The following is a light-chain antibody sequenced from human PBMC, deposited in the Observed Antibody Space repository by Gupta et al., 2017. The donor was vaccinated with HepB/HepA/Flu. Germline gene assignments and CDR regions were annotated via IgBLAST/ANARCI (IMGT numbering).Light chain of an antibody. CDR3: QQYVNWPLT. J-gene: IGKJ4*01. CDR1: QSVTNN. V-gene: IGKV3-15*01. Sequence: IVMTQSPATLSVYPGERATLSCRASQSVTNNYLAWYQQKPGQAPRLLIYGASTRATGIPARFSGSGSGTEFTLTISSLQSEDFAIYYCQQYVNWPLTFGGGTKVDIK. CDR2: GAS.